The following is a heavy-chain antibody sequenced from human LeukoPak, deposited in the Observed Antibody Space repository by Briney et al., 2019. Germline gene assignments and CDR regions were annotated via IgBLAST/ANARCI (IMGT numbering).Heavy chain of an antibody. J-gene: IGHJ2*01. CDR1: GFTFSSFS. V-gene: IGHV3-21*01. D-gene: IGHD6-13*01. CDR3: ARAESSNWYWYFDL. CDR2: ISSSSTYI. Sequence: GGSLRLSCAASGFTFSSFSMNWVRQAPGKGLEWVSSISSSSTYIYYADSLKGRFTISRDNAKNSLFLQMNSLRAEDTAVYYCARAESSNWYWYFDLWGRGTLVTVSS.